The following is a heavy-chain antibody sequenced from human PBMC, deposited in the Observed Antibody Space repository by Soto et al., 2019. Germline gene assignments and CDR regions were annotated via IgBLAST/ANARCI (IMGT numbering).Heavy chain of an antibody. J-gene: IGHJ4*02. D-gene: IGHD3-10*01. CDR3: AKQRADYGSGADTFYFDS. CDR1: GVTFSNYA. Sequence: EVQLLESGGGLVQPGGSLRLSCTVSGVTFSNYAMNWVRQAPGKGLEWVSSLSGSGGTTYYADSVKGRFIISRDTSKTTLYLLMNGLRAEDTALYYCAKQRADYGSGADTFYFDSWGQGALVTVSS. V-gene: IGHV3-23*01. CDR2: LSGSGGTT.